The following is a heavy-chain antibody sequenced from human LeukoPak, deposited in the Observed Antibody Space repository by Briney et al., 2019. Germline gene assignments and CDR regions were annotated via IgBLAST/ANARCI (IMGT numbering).Heavy chain of an antibody. V-gene: IGHV4-59*08. J-gene: IGHJ4*02. CDR1: GGSFSSYY. D-gene: IGHD2-15*01. Sequence: SETLSLNCTVSGGSFSSYYWSWIRQPRGKGLEWIGYIYYSGMTNYNPSLKSRVTMSVDTSKNQFSLNLNSATAADTAVYYCARRCCSGGSCYPRHFDFWGQGTLVTVSS. CDR2: IYYSGMT. CDR3: ARRCCSGGSCYPRHFDF.